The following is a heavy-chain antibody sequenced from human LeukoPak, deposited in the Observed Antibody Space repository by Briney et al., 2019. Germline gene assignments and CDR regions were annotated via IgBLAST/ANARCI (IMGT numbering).Heavy chain of an antibody. Sequence: SETLSLTCTVSGGSISSSSYYWGWIRQPPGKGLEWIGSIYYSGSTYYNPSLKSRVTISVDTSKNQFSLKLSSVTAADTAVYYCARGRAMVYYYYYMDVWGKGTTVTVSS. V-gene: IGHV4-39*01. CDR2: IYYSGST. J-gene: IGHJ6*03. D-gene: IGHD5-18*01. CDR1: GGSISSSSYY. CDR3: ARGRAMVYYYYYMDV.